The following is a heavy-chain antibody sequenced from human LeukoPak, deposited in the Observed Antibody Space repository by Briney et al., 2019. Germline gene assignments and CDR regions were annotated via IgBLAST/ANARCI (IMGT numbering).Heavy chain of an antibody. CDR1: GFTFSSYA. CDR2: TSGSGGST. D-gene: IGHD3-22*01. CDR3: AKAPYYYDSSGYFDY. V-gene: IGHV3-23*01. J-gene: IGHJ4*02. Sequence: PGGSLRLSCAACGFTFSSYAMSWVRQAPGKGLEWVSATSGSGGSTYYADSVKGRFTISRDDSKNTLYLQMNSLRAEDTAVYYCAKAPYYYDSSGYFDYWGQGTLVTVSS.